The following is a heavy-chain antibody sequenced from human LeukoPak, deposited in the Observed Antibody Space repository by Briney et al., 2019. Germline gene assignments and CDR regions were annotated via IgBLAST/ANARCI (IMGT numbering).Heavy chain of an antibody. CDR1: GLTFSDYA. D-gene: IGHD6-13*01. Sequence: GGSLRLSCAASGLTFSDYAMHWVRQAPGKGLEYVSAISSGGGRTYYANSVKGRFTISRDSSKNTLYLQMGSLRAEDTAVYYCAKDCFYSSSWSFSDYRGQRTLVTVSS. CDR2: ISSGGGRT. V-gene: IGHV3-64*01. J-gene: IGHJ4*02. CDR3: AKDCFYSSSWSFSDY.